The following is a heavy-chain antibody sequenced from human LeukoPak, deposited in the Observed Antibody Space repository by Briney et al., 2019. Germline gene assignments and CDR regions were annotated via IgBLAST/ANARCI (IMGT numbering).Heavy chain of an antibody. CDR1: GFIFSNYW. Sequence: PGGSLRLSCAASGFIFSNYWMAWVRQGPGKGLEWVGRIKSKTDGGTTDYAAPVKGRFTISRDDSKNTLYLQMNSLKTGDTAVYYCTTVYRGDVVDYWGQGTLVTVSS. CDR3: TTVYRGDVVDY. D-gene: IGHD3-10*01. J-gene: IGHJ4*02. V-gene: IGHV3-15*01. CDR2: IKSKTDGGTT.